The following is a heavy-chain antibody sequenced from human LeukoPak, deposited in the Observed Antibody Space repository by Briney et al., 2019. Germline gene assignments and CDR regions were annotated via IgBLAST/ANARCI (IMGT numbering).Heavy chain of an antibody. D-gene: IGHD3-22*01. J-gene: IGHJ4*02. Sequence: SETLSLTCTVSGGSISSGGYYWSWIRQHPGKGLEWIGYIYYSGSTYYNPSLKSRVTISVDTSKNQFSLKLSSVTAADTAVYYCARDLPYYYDSSGQTDYWGQGTLVTVSS. V-gene: IGHV4-31*03. CDR3: ARDLPYYYDSSGQTDY. CDR1: GGSISSGGYY. CDR2: IYYSGST.